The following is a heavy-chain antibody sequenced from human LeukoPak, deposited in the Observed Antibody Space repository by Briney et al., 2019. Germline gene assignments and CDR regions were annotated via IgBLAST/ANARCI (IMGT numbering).Heavy chain of an antibody. D-gene: IGHD3-3*01. J-gene: IGHJ4*02. Sequence: PGGSLRLSCAASGFTFSSYSMNWVRQAPGKGLEWVSYISSSSSTIYYADSVKGRFTIFRDNAKNSLYLQMNSLRAEDTAVYYCAIAGYYDFWSGYPWTSFDYWGQGTLVTVSS. CDR2: ISSSSSTI. CDR1: GFTFSSYS. V-gene: IGHV3-48*01. CDR3: AIAGYYDFWSGYPWTSFDY.